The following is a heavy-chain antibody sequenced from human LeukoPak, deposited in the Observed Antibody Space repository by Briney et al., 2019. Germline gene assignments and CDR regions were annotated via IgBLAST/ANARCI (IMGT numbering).Heavy chain of an antibody. CDR1: GSTFTSSG. D-gene: IGHD6-13*01. CDR3: ARQRSIAAPNWFDP. J-gene: IGHJ5*02. Sequence: ASVKLSFTASGSTFTSSGISWVRQAPAPGLEWMGWISAYNGNTNYAQKLQGRVTVTTDTSKSTAYMELRSLRSDDTAVYYCARQRSIAAPNWFDPWGQGTLVTVSS. CDR2: ISAYNGNT. V-gene: IGHV1-18*01.